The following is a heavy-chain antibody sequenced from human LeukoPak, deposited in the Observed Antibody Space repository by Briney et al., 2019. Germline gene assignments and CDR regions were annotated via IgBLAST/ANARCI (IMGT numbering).Heavy chain of an antibody. D-gene: IGHD4-17*01. V-gene: IGHV4-34*01. Sequence: SETLSLTCAVYGGSLSGYYWSWIRQPPGKGLEWIGEINHSGSTNYNPSLKSRVTISVDTSKNQFSLKLSPVTAADTAVYYCARAMTVTTSPFGMDVWGQGTTVTVSS. CDR3: ARAMTVTTSPFGMDV. CDR2: INHSGST. J-gene: IGHJ6*02. CDR1: GGSLSGYY.